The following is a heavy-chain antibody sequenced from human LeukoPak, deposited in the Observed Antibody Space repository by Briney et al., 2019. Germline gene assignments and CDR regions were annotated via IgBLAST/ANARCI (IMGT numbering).Heavy chain of an antibody. CDR3: ARDPFLRTGYFDY. CDR2: ISSSSSYI. D-gene: IGHD3-3*01. J-gene: IGHJ4*02. Sequence: PGGSLRLSCAASGFTFSSYSMNWVRQAPGKGLEWVSSISSSSSYIYYADSVKGRFTISRDNAKNSLYLQMNSLRAEDTAVYYCARDPFLRTGYFDYWGQGTLVTVSS. V-gene: IGHV3-21*01. CDR1: GFTFSSYS.